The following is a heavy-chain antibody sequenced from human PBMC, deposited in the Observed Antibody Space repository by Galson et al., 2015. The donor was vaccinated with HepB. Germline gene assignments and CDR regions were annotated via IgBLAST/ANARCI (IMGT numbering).Heavy chain of an antibody. J-gene: IGHJ4*02. CDR1: GFTFRTYG. CDR2: IRYDGSNE. V-gene: IGHV3-30*02. CDR3: AKLEMVRGD. D-gene: IGHD3-10*01. Sequence: SLRLSCAASGFTFRTYGMRWVRQAPGKGLEWVAYIRYDGSNEYYADSVKGRFTISRDNSKNTLFLQMNSLRAEDTAMYFCAKLEMVRGDWGQGTLVTVSS.